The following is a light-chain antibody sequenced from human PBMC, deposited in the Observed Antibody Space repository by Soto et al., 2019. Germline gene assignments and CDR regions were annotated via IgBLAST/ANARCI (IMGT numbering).Light chain of an antibody. J-gene: IGKJ4*01. CDR3: QQYGSSPCT. CDR2: GAS. V-gene: IGKV3-20*01. CDR1: QSVSSSY. Sequence: EIVLTQSPGTLSLSPGERATLSCRASQSVSSSYLAWYQQKHGQAPRLLFYGASSRATGLPGRFSGSWCGTDFTLTISRLETEGFAVYCCQQYGSSPCTFGGGTKVEIK.